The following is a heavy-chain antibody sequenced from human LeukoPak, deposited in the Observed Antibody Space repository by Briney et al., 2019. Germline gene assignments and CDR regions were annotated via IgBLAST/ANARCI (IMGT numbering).Heavy chain of an antibody. Sequence: GGTLRLSCAASGFTFSSYGMSWVRQAPGKGLEWVSAISGSGGSTYYADSMKGRFTISRDNAKNSLYLQMDSLRAEDTAVYYCARDGITMRILEYWGQGTLVTVSS. D-gene: IGHD3-10*01. J-gene: IGHJ4*02. CDR2: ISGSGGST. CDR3: ARDGITMRILEY. V-gene: IGHV3-23*01. CDR1: GFTFSSYG.